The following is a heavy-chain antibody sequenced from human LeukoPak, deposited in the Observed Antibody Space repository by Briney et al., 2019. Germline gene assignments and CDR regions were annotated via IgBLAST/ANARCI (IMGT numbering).Heavy chain of an antibody. J-gene: IGHJ3*02. CDR3: ARETGYSYGDTDAFDI. Sequence: GESLKISLKGSGFRFTSYWISWVRPMSGKGLGWMRRIDSSDYYTIFSPSIQGHVTISSDKSKSTAYLQCSSLKASDTARYYWARETGYSYGDTDAFDIWGQGIMVTVSS. CDR2: IDSSDYYT. V-gene: IGHV5-10-1*01. CDR1: GFRFTSYW. D-gene: IGHD5-18*01.